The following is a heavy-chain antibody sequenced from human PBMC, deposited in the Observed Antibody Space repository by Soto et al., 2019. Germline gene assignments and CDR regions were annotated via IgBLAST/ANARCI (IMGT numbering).Heavy chain of an antibody. J-gene: IGHJ4*02. CDR3: ARFKLGDDY. V-gene: IGHV1-69*02. CDR2: LIPILGLA. CDR1: GGTFSNST. D-gene: IGHD5-12*01. Sequence: QVQLVQSGAEVRKPGSSVKVSCQASGGTFSNSTGTWVRQAPGQGLEWMGRLIPILGLANYAQKFRGRLTITADKSTTTAYMELRSLRSEDTAIYYCARFKLGDDYWGQGTLVTVSP.